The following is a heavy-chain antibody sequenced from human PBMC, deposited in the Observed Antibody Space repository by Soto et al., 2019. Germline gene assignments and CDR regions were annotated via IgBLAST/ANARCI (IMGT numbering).Heavy chain of an antibody. CDR3: ARDRGYCGGDCYYLFDY. CDR2: ISYDGSNK. V-gene: IGHV3-30-3*01. Sequence: QVQLVESGGGVVQPGRSLRLFCAASGFTFSSYAMHWVRQAPGKGLEWVAVISYDGSNKYYADSVKGRFTISRDNSKNTLYLQMNSLRAEDTAVYYCARDRGYCGGDCYYLFDYWGQGTLVTVSS. J-gene: IGHJ4*02. D-gene: IGHD2-21*02. CDR1: GFTFSSYA.